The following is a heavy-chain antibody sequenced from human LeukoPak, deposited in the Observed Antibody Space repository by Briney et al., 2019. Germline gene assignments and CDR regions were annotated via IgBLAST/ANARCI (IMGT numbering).Heavy chain of an antibody. CDR3: ARGYLIDY. CDR1: GFAVNSNY. Sequence: PGGSLRLSCAASGFAVNSNYMSWVRQAPGKGLEWVSVVYSGDRTYYADSVKGRFTISRDDSTNTPYLLMNSLRAEDTAVYYCARGYLIDYWGQGTLVTVSS. J-gene: IGHJ4*02. D-gene: IGHD1-26*01. V-gene: IGHV3-66*01. CDR2: VYSGDRT.